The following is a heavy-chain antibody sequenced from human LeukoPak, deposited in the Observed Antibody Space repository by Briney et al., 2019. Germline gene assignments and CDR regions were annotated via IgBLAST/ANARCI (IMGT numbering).Heavy chain of an antibody. V-gene: IGHV3-21*04. CDR1: GFTFSSYS. Sequence: PGGSLRLSCAASGFTFSSYSMNWVRQAPGKGLEWVSSISSSSSYIYYADSVKGRFTISRDNAKNSLYLQMNSLRAEDTALYYCARAESWAVAGRWPFDYWGQGTLVTVSS. D-gene: IGHD6-19*01. CDR2: ISSSSSYI. CDR3: ARAESWAVAGRWPFDY. J-gene: IGHJ4*02.